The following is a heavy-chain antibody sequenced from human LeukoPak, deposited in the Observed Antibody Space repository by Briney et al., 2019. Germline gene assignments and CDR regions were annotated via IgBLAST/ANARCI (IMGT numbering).Heavy chain of an antibody. V-gene: IGHV3-23*01. J-gene: IGHJ4*02. CDR3: AKDRYCDNGVCSGSFDY. CDR1: GFTFSSYA. Sequence: GGSLRLSCAASGFTFSSYAMSWVRQAPGKGLEWISAISGSGSGGSTYYADSVKGRFTISRDNSKNTVYLQMNSLRAEDTAVYYCAKDRYCDNGVCSGSFDYWGQGTLVTVSS. CDR2: ISGSGSGGST. D-gene: IGHD2-8*01.